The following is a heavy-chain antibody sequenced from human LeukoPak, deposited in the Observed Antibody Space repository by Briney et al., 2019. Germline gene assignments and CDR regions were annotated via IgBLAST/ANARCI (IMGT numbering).Heavy chain of an antibody. V-gene: IGHV1-46*01. D-gene: IGHD4-17*01. CDR3: ASAPPSYGDYARSYYYYMDV. CDR1: GYTFTSYY. CDR2: INPSGGST. J-gene: IGHJ6*03. Sequence: ASVKVSCKASGYTFTSYYMHWVRQAPGQGLEWMGIINPSGGSTSYAQKFQGRVTMTRDTSTSTAYMELSSLRSEDTAVYYCASAPPSYGDYARSYYYYMDVWGKGTTVTVSS.